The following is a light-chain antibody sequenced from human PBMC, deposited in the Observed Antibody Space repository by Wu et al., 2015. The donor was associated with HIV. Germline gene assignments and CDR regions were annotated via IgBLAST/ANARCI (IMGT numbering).Light chain of an antibody. CDR1: QSVSNS. V-gene: IGKV3-15*01. J-gene: IGKJ1*01. CDR3: QHYHNWPPWT. Sequence: IVMTQSPGTLSVSPGERATLSCRTSQSVSNSLAWYQHKPGQGPRLLIYGSFTRASGTPARFSGSGSGTEFTLTISDIQSEDFAVYYCQHYHNWPPWTFGQGTKVEMK. CDR2: GSF.